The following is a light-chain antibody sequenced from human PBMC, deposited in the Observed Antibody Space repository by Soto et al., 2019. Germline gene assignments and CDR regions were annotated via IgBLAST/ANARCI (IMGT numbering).Light chain of an antibody. CDR2: GAS. Sequence: EIVLTQSPDTLSLSPGERATLSCRASQSVSSDYLVWYQQKPGQAPRLLIYGASRRATGIPDRFSGSGSGTDFILTISRLEPEDFAVYYCHQRQYWPPITFGQGTRLEI. CDR3: HQRQYWPPIT. V-gene: IGKV3D-20*02. J-gene: IGKJ5*01. CDR1: QSVSSDY.